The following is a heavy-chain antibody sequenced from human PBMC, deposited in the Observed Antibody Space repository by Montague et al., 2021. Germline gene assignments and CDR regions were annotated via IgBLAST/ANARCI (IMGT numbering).Heavy chain of an antibody. CDR2: TSRRGTT. V-gene: IGHV4-31*03. Sequence: TLSLTCSVSGGSVSTGGYSWSWIPPRPGQGLEWLGYTSRRGTTYYNPSLSRRLSISPDTSRNHLSLQPTSVTAADTAIYYCAIDASGSYVGPFNPWGQGALVTVSS. CDR1: GGSVSTGGYS. J-gene: IGHJ5*02. D-gene: IGHD3-10*01. CDR3: AIDASGSYVGPFNP.